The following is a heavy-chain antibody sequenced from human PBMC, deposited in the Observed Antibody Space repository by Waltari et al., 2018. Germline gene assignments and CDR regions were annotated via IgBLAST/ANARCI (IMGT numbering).Heavy chain of an antibody. CDR2: IYHSGST. CDR1: GYSISSGYY. V-gene: IGHV4-38-2*01. CDR3: ARTSSSWEKEIDY. J-gene: IGHJ4*02. Sequence: QVQLQESGPGLVKPSETLSLTCAVSGYSISSGYYWGWIRQPPGKGLEWIGSIYHSGSTYYNPSLKSRVTISVDTSKNQFSLKLSSVTAADTAVYYCARTSSSWEKEIDYWGQGTLVTVSS. D-gene: IGHD6-13*01.